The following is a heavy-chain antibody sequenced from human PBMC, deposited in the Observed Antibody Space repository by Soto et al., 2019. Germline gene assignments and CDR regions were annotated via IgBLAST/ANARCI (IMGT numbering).Heavy chain of an antibody. CDR2: ISSYNGNT. V-gene: IGHV1-18*01. Sequence: QVQLVQSGAEVKKPGASVKVSCKASGYTFTSYGISWVRQAPGQGLEWMGWISSYNGNTNYAQKLQGRVTMTTDTATSPADMERRSLRSDDTAVYYCARDRWAYGMYVWGQGTTVTVSS. CDR3: ARDRWAYGMYV. CDR1: GYTFTSYG. D-gene: IGHD6-13*01. J-gene: IGHJ6*02.